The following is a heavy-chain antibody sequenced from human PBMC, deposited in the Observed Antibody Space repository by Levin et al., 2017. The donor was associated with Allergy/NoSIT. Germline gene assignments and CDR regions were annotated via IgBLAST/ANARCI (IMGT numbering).Heavy chain of an antibody. V-gene: IGHV3-33*08. CDR1: FFPLLPSF. Sequence: GGSLRLSCSAFFFPLLPSFLPWVRQAPGKGLEWLALSYPHGINEVYADSVQGRLSLSLSYAKGTLFLQMNRLRAEDTAVSYCARDADTSAFFWYFDLWGRGTLVTVSS. CDR2: SYPHGINE. D-gene: IGHD3-16*01. J-gene: IGHJ2*01. CDR3: ARDADTSAFFWYFDL.